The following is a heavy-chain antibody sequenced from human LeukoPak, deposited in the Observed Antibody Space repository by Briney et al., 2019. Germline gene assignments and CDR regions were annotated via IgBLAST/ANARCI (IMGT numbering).Heavy chain of an antibody. V-gene: IGHV1-2*02. CDR1: GYTFTGYY. CDR2: INPNSGGT. Sequence: APVKVSCKASGYTFTGYYMHWVRQAPGQGLEWMGWINPNSGGTNYAQKFQGRVTMTRDTSISTAYMELSSLRSEDTAVYYCARDGGVATLDAFDIWGQGTMVTVSS. D-gene: IGHD3-16*01. J-gene: IGHJ3*02. CDR3: ARDGGVATLDAFDI.